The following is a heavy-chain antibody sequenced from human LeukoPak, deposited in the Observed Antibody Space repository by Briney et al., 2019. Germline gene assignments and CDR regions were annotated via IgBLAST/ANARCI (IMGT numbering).Heavy chain of an antibody. CDR1: GFTFDDYA. CDR2: ISWNSGSI. V-gene: IGHV3-9*01. D-gene: IGHD5-18*01. CDR3: AKDKGYGYGYFDY. J-gene: IGHJ4*02. Sequence: TGRSLRLSCAASGFTFDDYAMHWVRQAPGKGLEWVSGISWNSGSIGYADSVKGRSTISRDNAKNSLYLQMNSLRAEDTALYYCAKDKGYGYGYFDYWGQGTLVTVSS.